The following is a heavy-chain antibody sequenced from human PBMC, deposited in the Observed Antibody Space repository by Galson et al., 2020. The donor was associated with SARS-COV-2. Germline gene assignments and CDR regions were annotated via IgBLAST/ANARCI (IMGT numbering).Heavy chain of an antibody. J-gene: IGHJ4*02. Sequence: GGSLRLSCAASGFTFSSYWMHWVRQAPGKGLVWVSRINSDGSDTNYADSVKGRFTISRDNAKNTLYLQMNSLRAADTAVYYCARADLWFGELVIGHFDYWGQGTLVTVSS. CDR2: INSDGSDT. V-gene: IGHV3-74*01. D-gene: IGHD3-10*01. CDR3: ARADLWFGELVIGHFDY. CDR1: GFTFSSYW.